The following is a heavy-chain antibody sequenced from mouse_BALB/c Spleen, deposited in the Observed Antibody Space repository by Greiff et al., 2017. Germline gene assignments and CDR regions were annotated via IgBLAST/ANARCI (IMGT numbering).Heavy chain of an antibody. J-gene: IGHJ2*01. CDR2: ISSGGGST. Sequence: VQRVESGGGLVKPGGSLKLSCAASGFAFSSYDMSWVRQTPEKRLEWVAYISSGGGSTYYPDTVKGRFTISRDNAKNTLYLQMSSLKSEDTAMYYCARHELGYYFDYWGQGTTLTVSS. V-gene: IGHV5-12-1*01. D-gene: IGHD3-1*01. CDR3: ARHELGYYFDY. CDR1: GFAFSSYD.